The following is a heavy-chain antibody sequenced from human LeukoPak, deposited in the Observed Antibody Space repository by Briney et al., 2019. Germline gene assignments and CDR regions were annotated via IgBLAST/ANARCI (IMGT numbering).Heavy chain of an antibody. CDR2: MNPNSGNT. J-gene: IGHJ3*02. D-gene: IGHD5-12*01. CDR3: ARYIVATIYRAFDI. V-gene: IGHV1-8*01. Sequence: ASVKVSCKASGYTFTSFDMNWVRQATGQGLEWMGWMNPNSGNTGYAQKFQGRVTMTRNTSISTAYMELSSLRSEDTAVYYCARYIVATIYRAFDIWGQGTMVTVSS. CDR1: GYTFTSFD.